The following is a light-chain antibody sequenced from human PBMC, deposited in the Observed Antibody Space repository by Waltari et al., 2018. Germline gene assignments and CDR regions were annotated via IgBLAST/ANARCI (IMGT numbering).Light chain of an antibody. J-gene: IGKJ1*01. Sequence: IVLTQSPGTLHLSPGERATLSCRASQSLSSNYLAWYQQKPGQAPRLLIYAASNRAAGTPDRFSGSGSGTDFTLTISRLEAEDFAVYFCQHFDRSPWTFGQGTNVEIK. CDR3: QHFDRSPWT. CDR1: QSLSSNY. V-gene: IGKV3-20*01. CDR2: AAS.